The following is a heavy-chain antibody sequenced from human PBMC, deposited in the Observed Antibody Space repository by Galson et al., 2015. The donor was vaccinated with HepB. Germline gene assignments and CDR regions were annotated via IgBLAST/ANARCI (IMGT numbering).Heavy chain of an antibody. J-gene: IGHJ4*02. Sequence: SLRLSCAASGFTFSDDYMSWIRQSPGKGLEWVSYMSSSGDTIYYADSVKGRFTISRDNAKNSLYLQMNSLRAEDTAVYYCARDGCDSTSCYDYWGQGTLVTVSS. D-gene: IGHD2-2*01. CDR3: ARDGCDSTSCYDY. CDR2: MSSSGDTI. CDR1: GFTFSDDY. V-gene: IGHV3-11*01.